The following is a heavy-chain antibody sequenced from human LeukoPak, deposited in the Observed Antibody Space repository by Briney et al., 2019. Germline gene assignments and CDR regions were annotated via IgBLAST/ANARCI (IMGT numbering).Heavy chain of an antibody. CDR2: INPDSGGT. D-gene: IGHD4-23*01. CDR3: ARPFIETPSLGALDY. CDR1: GYTFTDYC. J-gene: IGHJ4*02. Sequence: ASVKVSCKASGYTFTDYCMHCVRQAPGQGLEWMGWINPDSGGTNYAQNFQGRVTMTRDTSISTAYMELSRLRSDDTAVYYCARPFIETPSLGALDYWGQGTLVTVSS. V-gene: IGHV1-2*02.